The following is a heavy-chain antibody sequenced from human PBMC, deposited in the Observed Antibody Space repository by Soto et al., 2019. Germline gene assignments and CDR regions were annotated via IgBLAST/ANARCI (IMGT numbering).Heavy chain of an antibody. D-gene: IGHD3-10*01. J-gene: IGHJ4*02. V-gene: IGHV3-23*01. CDR2: ISGSGGST. CDR1: GFTFSSYA. CDR3: AKSRPPIYGSGSYFDY. Sequence: GGSLRLSCAASGFTFSSYAMSWVRQAPGKGLEWVSAISGSGGSTYYADSVKGRFTISRDNSKNTLYLQMNSLRAEDTAVYYCAKSRPPIYGSGSYFDYWGQGTLVTVSS.